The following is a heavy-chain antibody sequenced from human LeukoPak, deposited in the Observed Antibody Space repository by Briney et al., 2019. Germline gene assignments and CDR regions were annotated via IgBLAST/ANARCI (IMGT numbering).Heavy chain of an antibody. CDR3: ARGGRVALRV. CDR1: GGSISSSSYY. D-gene: IGHD6-25*01. Sequence: PSETLSLTCSVSGGSISSSSYYWGWLRQPPGTGLEWIGSVYYSGSTYYNPALKSRVTISVDTSKNQFSLKLSSVTAADTGVYYCARGGRVALRVWGQGTMVTVSS. J-gene: IGHJ3*01. CDR2: VYYSGST. V-gene: IGHV4-39*07.